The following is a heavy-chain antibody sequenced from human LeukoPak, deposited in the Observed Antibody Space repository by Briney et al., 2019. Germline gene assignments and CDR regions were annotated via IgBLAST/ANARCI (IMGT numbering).Heavy chain of an antibody. J-gene: IGHJ3*02. CDR2: ISSSGSTI. V-gene: IGHV3-48*03. CDR1: GFTFSSYE. D-gene: IGHD7-27*01. CDR3: AATNWGYAFDI. Sequence: GGSLRLSCAASGFTFSSYEMNWVRQAPGKGLEGVSYISSSGSTIYYADSVKGRFTISRDNAKNSLYLQMNSLRAEDTAVYYCAATNWGYAFDIWGQGTMVTVSS.